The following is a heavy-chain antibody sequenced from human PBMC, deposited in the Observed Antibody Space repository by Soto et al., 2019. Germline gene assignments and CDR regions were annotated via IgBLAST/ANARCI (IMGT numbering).Heavy chain of an antibody. J-gene: IGHJ4*02. CDR1: EFTFSSLG. Sequence: GGSLRLSCAASEFTFSSLGMHWVRQAPGKGLEWVAVASPDGAVNFYADAVKGRFTISRDNSKNTLFLQMDSLRVEDSALYYCAKERSFYSGYDYWGPGTLVTVSS. V-gene: IGHV3-30*18. CDR3: AKERSFYSGYDY. D-gene: IGHD5-12*01. CDR2: ASPDGAVN.